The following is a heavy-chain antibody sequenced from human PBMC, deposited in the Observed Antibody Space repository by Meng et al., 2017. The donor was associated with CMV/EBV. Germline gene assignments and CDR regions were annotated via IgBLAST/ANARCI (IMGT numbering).Heavy chain of an antibody. J-gene: IGHJ4*02. CDR1: GGTFSSYA. CDR3: ARMPRDGYNYIDY. D-gene: IGHD5-24*01. V-gene: IGHV1-69*01. CDR2: IIPIFGTA. Sequence: GQLGQSGAGVKKPGSLVKDSWKACGGTFSSYAISWVRQAPGQGLEWMGGIIPIFGTANYAQKFQGRVTITADESTSTAYMELSSLRSEDTAVYYCARMPRDGYNYIDYWGQGTLVTVSS.